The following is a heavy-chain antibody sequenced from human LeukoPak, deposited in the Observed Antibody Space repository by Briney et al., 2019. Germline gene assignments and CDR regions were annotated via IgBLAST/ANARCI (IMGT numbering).Heavy chain of an antibody. J-gene: IGHJ3*02. D-gene: IGHD4-17*01. CDR2: ISGSGGST. Sequence: GGSLRLSCAASGFTFSSYAMSWVRQAPGKGLEWVSAISGSGGSTYYADSVKGRFTISRDNSKNTLYLQMNSLRAEDTAVYYCARSHFYGVQGAHDAFDIWGQGTMVTVSS. CDR1: GFTFSSYA. V-gene: IGHV3-23*01. CDR3: ARSHFYGVQGAHDAFDI.